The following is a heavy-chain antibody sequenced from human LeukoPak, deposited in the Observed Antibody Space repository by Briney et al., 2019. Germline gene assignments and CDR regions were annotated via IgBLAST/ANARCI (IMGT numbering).Heavy chain of an antibody. CDR3: ARDRGYYYYYGMDV. CDR2: ISSSSSYI. CDR1: GFTFSSYS. V-gene: IGHV3-21*01. Sequence: KPGGSLRLSCAASGFTFSSYSMNWVRQAPGKGLEWVSSISSSSSYIYYADSVKGRFTISRDNAKNSLYLQMNSLRAEDTAVYYCARDRGYYYYYGMDVWGQGTTVTVSS. J-gene: IGHJ6*02. D-gene: IGHD3-10*01.